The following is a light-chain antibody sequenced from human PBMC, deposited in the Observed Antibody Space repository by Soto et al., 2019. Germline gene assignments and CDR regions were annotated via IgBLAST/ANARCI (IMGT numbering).Light chain of an antibody. CDR3: QKLNSSPFA. CDR1: QGISSY. J-gene: IGKJ3*01. CDR2: AAS. V-gene: IGKV1-9*01. Sequence: DIQLTQSPSFLSASVGDRVTITCRASQGISSYLAWYQQKPGKAPNLLIYAASTLQSGVPSRFSGSTSGTEFTLTISSLQPEDFATYYCQKLNSSPFAFGPGTKVDI.